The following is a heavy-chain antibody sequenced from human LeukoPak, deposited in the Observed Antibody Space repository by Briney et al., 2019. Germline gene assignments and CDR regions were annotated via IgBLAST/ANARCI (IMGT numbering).Heavy chain of an antibody. CDR2: IYHSGST. J-gene: IGHJ4*02. D-gene: IGHD6-13*01. V-gene: IGHV4-30-2*01. Sequence: SETLSLTCAVSGGSISSGGYSWSWIRQPPGKGLEWIGYIYHSGSTYYNPSLKSRVTISVDRSKNQFSLKLSSVTAADTAVYYCARAYSSSWNVDYWGQGTLVTVSS. CDR1: GGSISSGGYS. CDR3: ARAYSSSWNVDY.